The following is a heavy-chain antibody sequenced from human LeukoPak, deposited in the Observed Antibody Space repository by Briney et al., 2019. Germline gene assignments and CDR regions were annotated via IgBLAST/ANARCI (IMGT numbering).Heavy chain of an antibody. CDR2: ISAYNGNT. CDR3: ATLFLEWLFFDY. CDR1: GYTFTSYG. Sequence: ASVKVSCKASGYTFTSYGISWVRQAPGQGLEWMGWISAYNGNTNYAQKLQGRVTMTTDTSTSTAYMELRSLRSDDTAVYYCATLFLEWLFFDYWGQGTLVTVSS. J-gene: IGHJ4*02. D-gene: IGHD3-3*01. V-gene: IGHV1-18*01.